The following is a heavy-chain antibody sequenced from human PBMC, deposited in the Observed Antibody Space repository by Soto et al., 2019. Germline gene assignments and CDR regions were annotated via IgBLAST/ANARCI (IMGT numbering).Heavy chain of an antibody. CDR3: ARDVGGVAGTKDALDI. V-gene: IGHV1-46*01. J-gene: IGHJ3*02. Sequence: QVQLGQSGAEVKKPGASVKVSCKASGYSFTSYYMHWVRQAPGQGLEWMAIINPSGGSTRYAQKFQDRVTITSETSTSTLYMEMSRLISEDTAVYYCARDVGGVAGTKDALDIWGQVTMVNVSS. D-gene: IGHD3-16*01. CDR2: INPSGGST. CDR1: GYSFTSYY.